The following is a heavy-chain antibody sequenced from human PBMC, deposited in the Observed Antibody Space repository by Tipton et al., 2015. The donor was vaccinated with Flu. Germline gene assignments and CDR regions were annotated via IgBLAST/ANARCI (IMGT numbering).Heavy chain of an antibody. J-gene: IGHJ5*02. Sequence: SLRLSCAASGFIFNNHRMHGVRQAPGTGLEWVSSISGSSSNIYYADSVKGRFTISRDNAKNSLYLQMNSLSAEDTAVYYCTKDLGATVSYNGFDPWGQGTLVTVSS. D-gene: IGHD1-26*01. CDR2: ISGSSSNI. CDR3: TKDLGATVSYNGFDP. CDR1: GFIFNNHR. V-gene: IGHV3-21*01.